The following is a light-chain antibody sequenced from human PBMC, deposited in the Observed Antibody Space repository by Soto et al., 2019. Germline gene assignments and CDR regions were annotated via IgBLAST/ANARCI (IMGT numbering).Light chain of an antibody. J-gene: IGLJ3*02. CDR2: EVS. CDR1: SSDVGGYNY. Sequence: QSVLTQSASVSGSPGQSITISCTGTSSDVGGYNYVSWYQQHPGKAPKLMIYEVSNRPSGVSNRFSGSKSGNTASLTISGLQAEDEADYYCSSYTRSSTRVFGGGTQLTVL. V-gene: IGLV2-14*01. CDR3: SSYTRSSTRV.